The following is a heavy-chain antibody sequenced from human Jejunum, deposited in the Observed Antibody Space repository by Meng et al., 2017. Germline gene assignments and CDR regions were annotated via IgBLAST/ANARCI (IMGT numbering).Heavy chain of an antibody. D-gene: IGHD5-12*01. CDR2: INTVNANT. V-gene: IGHV1-3*04. CDR3: ARVKYSGYDPFDS. J-gene: IGHJ4*02. CDR1: GFAFSRYG. Sequence: QSAAEVKSPGALVTVSCKTCGFAFSRYGIHWVRQAPGQRLEWMGWINTVNANTRYSEKFQGRVTITRDTSASTAYMELSSLTSEDTAVYYCARVKYSGYDPFDSWGQGTLVTVSS.